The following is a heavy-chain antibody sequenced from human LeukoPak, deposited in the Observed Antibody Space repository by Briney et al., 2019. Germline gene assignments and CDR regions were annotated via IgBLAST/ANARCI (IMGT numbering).Heavy chain of an antibody. CDR3: ASGGYCSSTTCYPNWFDP. CDR1: GGSSSGYY. V-gene: IGHV4-34*01. J-gene: IGHJ5*02. D-gene: IGHD2-2*01. Sequence: SETLSLTCAVYGGSSSGYYWSWIRQPPGKGLEWIGEINHSGSTNYNPSLKSRVTISVDTSKNQFSLKLSSVTAADTAVYYCASGGYCSSTTCYPNWFDPWGQGTLVTVSS. CDR2: INHSGST.